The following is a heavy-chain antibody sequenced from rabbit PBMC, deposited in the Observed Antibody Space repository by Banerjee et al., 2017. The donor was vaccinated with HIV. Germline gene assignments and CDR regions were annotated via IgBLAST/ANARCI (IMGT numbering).Heavy chain of an antibody. D-gene: IGHD2-1*01. Sequence: QLVESGGGLVTLGGSLKLSCKSSGIDFSSVGIVWVRQAPGKGLEWIAYIYPDYDVTDYANWVNGRFTISLDNAQNTVDLQMNSLTAADTATYFCARGATMTMVTNFNLWGQGTLVTVS. J-gene: IGHJ4*01. CDR3: ARGATMTMVTNFNL. CDR2: IYPDYDVT. V-gene: IGHV1S7*01. CDR1: GIDFSSVG.